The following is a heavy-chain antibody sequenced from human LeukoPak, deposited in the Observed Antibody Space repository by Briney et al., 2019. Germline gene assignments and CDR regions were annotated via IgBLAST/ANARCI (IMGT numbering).Heavy chain of an antibody. CDR2: ISGSGGRT. CDR1: GVAFDSHG. Sequence: GGSLRLSCAASGVAFDSHGMHWVRQAPGKGLEWVSTISGSGGRTFFADSVKGRFTVSRDNSVFLQMNSLRAEDTALYYCAQSTSMRYFFDLWGRGTLVTVSS. V-gene: IGHV3-23*01. D-gene: IGHD2-8*01. CDR3: AQSTSMRYFFDL. J-gene: IGHJ2*01.